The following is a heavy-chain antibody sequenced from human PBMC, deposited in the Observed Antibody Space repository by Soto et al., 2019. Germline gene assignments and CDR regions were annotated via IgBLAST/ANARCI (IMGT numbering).Heavy chain of an antibody. CDR3: ARGYCTTTICDPWFDP. J-gene: IGHJ5*02. CDR2: IYPGDSDT. D-gene: IGHD2-2*01. Sequence: PGESLKISCTGSGYAFTSYWIAWVRQMPGKGLEWMGIIYPGDSDTRYSPSFQGQVTISADKSITTAYLQRSSLKASDTAMYYCARGYCTTTICDPWFDPWGQGTLVTVSS. CDR1: GYAFTSYW. V-gene: IGHV5-51*01.